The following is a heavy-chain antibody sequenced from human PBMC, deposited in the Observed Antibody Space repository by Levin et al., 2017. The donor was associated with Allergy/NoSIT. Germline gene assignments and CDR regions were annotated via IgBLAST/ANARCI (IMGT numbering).Heavy chain of an antibody. CDR1: GFTLGDYA. CDR3: ARNSNWVDC. D-gene: IGHD2-8*01. J-gene: IGHJ4*02. V-gene: IGHV3-49*03. Sequence: GGSLRLSCTVAGFTLGDYAVSWFRQAPGKGLEWVGFIRSKAYGGTTEYAASVKGRFTISREDAKSIVYLQMNSLKTEDTAVYYCARNSNWVDCWGQGTLVTVSS. CDR2: IRSKAYGGTT.